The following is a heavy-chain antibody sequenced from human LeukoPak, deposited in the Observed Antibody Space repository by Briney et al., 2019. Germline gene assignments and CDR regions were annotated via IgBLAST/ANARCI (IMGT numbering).Heavy chain of an antibody. D-gene: IGHD3-10*01. Sequence: GGSLRLSCAASGFTFSDYYMSWIRQAPGKGLEWVASIKPDGSEKYYVDSVTGRFTISRDNAKNSLYLQMSNLKPEDTAVYYCAREGNWGQGTLVTVSS. V-gene: IGHV3-7*01. CDR3: AREGN. CDR2: IKPDGSEK. CDR1: GFTFSDYY. J-gene: IGHJ4*02.